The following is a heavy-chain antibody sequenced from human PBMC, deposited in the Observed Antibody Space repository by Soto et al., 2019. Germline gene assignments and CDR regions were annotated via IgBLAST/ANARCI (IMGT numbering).Heavy chain of an antibody. V-gene: IGHV1-18*01. D-gene: IGHD2-2*01. Sequence: ASVKVSCKTSGYTFSSYGITWVRQAPGQRLEWLGWISLYSDGTNYAQKFQGRVSMTTDTSTTTAYMELRSLRSDDTAVYYCARVVPLAEAWFGPWGQGPLVTVSS. CDR3: ARVVPLAEAWFGP. J-gene: IGHJ5*02. CDR1: GYTFSSYG. CDR2: ISLYSDGT.